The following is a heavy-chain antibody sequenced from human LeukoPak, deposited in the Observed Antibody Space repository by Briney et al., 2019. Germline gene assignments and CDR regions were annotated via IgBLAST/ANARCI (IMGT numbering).Heavy chain of an antibody. Sequence: GGSLRLSCAASGFTFSSYGMHWVRQAPGKGLEWVAFIRYDGSNKYYADSVKGRITISRDNSKNTLYLQMNSLRAEDTAVYYCAKDRIVGATIPTSFDYCGQGTLVTVSS. J-gene: IGHJ4*02. V-gene: IGHV3-30*02. CDR3: AKDRIVGATIPTSFDY. CDR1: GFTFSSYG. D-gene: IGHD1-26*01. CDR2: IRYDGSNK.